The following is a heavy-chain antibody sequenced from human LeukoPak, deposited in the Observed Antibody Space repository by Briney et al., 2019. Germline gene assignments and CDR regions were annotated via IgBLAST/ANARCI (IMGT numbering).Heavy chain of an antibody. Sequence: SETLSLTCTVSGGSISSYYWSWIRQPAGKGLEWIGRIYTSGSTNYNPSLKSRVTMSVDTSKNQFSLKLSSVTAADTAVYYCARGGNTLVRAVGSTPALYYHYMDVWGKGTTVTVSS. CDR1: GGSISSYY. J-gene: IGHJ6*03. CDR2: IYTSGST. CDR3: ARGGNTLVRAVGSTPALYYHYMDV. V-gene: IGHV4-4*07. D-gene: IGHD3-10*01.